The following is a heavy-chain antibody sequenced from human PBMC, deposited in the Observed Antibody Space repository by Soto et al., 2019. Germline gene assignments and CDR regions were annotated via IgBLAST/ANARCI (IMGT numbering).Heavy chain of an antibody. D-gene: IGHD3-16*01. CDR3: ARVKLGSYDWFDP. Sequence: EVQLVESGGDLVQPGGSLRLSCAASGFTFSNYWMHWVRQAPGKGLMWVSRINPDGSRTTCADSVKGRFAISRDNAKNTVYLQMHSLRAEDAAVYYCARVKLGSYDWFDPWGQGTLVTVSS. CDR1: GFTFSNYW. V-gene: IGHV3-74*01. CDR2: INPDGSRT. J-gene: IGHJ5*02.